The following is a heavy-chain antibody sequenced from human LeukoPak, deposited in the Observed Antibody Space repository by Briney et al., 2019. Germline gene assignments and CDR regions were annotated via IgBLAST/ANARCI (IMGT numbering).Heavy chain of an antibody. V-gene: IGHV3-30*04. CDR1: GFTFSSYA. J-gene: IGHJ4*02. CDR2: ISYDGSNK. Sequence: GGSLRLSCAASGFTFSSYAMHWVRQAPGKGLEWVAVISYDGSNKYYADSVKGRFTISRDNSKNTLYLQMNSLRAEDTAVYYCTRETSCSGGSCYGDYWGQGTLVTVSS. D-gene: IGHD2-15*01. CDR3: TRETSCSGGSCYGDY.